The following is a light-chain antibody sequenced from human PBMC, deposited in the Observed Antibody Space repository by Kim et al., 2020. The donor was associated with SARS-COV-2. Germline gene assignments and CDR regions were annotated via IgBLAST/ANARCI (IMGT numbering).Light chain of an antibody. CDR2: AAS. CDR3: QQSYRTPVT. Sequence: DIQMTQSPSSLSASVGDRVTITCRASQSISSYLNWYQQKPGKAPKLLIYAASSLQSGVPSRFSGSGSGTDFTLTISSLQPEGFATYYCQQSYRTPVTFGQGTKVDIK. V-gene: IGKV1-39*01. J-gene: IGKJ1*01. CDR1: QSISSY.